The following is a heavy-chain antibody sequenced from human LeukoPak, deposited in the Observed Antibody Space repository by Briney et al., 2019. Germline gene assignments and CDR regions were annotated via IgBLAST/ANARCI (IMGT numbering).Heavy chain of an antibody. CDR2: IYHSGST. Sequence: SETLSLTCAVSGYSISSGYYWGWIRQPPGKGLEWIGSIYHSGSTYYNPSLKSRVTISVDTSKNQFSLKLSSVTAADTAVYYCARDCITGTTWDAFDIWGQGTMVTVSS. CDR3: ARDCITGTTWDAFDI. D-gene: IGHD1-14*01. J-gene: IGHJ3*02. CDR1: GYSISSGYY. V-gene: IGHV4-38-2*02.